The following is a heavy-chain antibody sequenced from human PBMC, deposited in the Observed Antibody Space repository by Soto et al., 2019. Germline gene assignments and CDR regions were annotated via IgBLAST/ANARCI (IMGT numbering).Heavy chain of an antibody. V-gene: IGHV1-69*13. CDR3: ARDASKYYDSSGYYSY. CDR1: GGTFSSYA. Sequence: SVKVSCKASGGTFSSYAISWVRQAPGQGLEWMGGIIPIFGTANYAQKFQGRVTITADESTSTAYMELSSLRSEDTAVYYCARDASKYYDSSGYYSYWGQGTLVTVSS. CDR2: IIPIFGTA. J-gene: IGHJ4*02. D-gene: IGHD3-22*01.